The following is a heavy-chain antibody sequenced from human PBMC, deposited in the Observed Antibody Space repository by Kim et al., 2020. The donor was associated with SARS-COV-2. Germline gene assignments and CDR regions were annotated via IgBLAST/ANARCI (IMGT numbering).Heavy chain of an antibody. V-gene: IGHV4-31*03. CDR2: IYYSGST. J-gene: IGHJ4*02. CDR3: ARGILITIFGVVAHLYY. D-gene: IGHD3-3*01. CDR1: GGSISSGGYY. Sequence: SETLSLTCTVSGGSISSGGYYWSWIRQHPGKGLEWIGYIYYSGSTYYNPSLKSRVTISVDTSKNQFSLKLSSVTAADTAVYYCARGILITIFGVVAHLYYWGQGTLVTVAS.